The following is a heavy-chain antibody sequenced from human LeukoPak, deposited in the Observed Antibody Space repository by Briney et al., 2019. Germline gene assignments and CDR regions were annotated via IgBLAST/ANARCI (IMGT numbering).Heavy chain of an antibody. D-gene: IGHD3-10*01. J-gene: IGHJ4*02. CDR3: ARRGYGPASYYKY. Sequence: SETLSLTCIVSGGSISTSDYRWDWIRQPPGKGPEWIGTFHYGGGGDYNPSLKSRVTISADTSKNQFSLKLSSVTAADTAVYYCARRGYGPASYYKYWGQGMLVTVSS. CDR1: GGSISTSDYR. V-gene: IGHV4-39*01. CDR2: FHYGGGG.